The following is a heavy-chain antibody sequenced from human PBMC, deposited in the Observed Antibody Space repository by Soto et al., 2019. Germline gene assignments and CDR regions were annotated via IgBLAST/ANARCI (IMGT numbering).Heavy chain of an antibody. CDR1: GGTFSSYT. CDR2: IIPILGIA. D-gene: IGHD5-12*01. V-gene: IGHV1-69*02. Sequence: QVQLVQSGAEVKKPGSSVKVSCKASGGTFSSYTISWVRQAPGQGLEWMGRIIPILGIANYEQKFQGRVTITADKTQSPAYMELSSQRSEDTGVYYCVTADMVGRQYYWGQGTLVTVPS. J-gene: IGHJ4*02. CDR3: VTADMVGRQYY.